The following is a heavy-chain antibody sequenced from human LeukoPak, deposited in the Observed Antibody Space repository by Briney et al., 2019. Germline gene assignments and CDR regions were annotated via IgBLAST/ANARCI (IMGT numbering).Heavy chain of an antibody. CDR1: GGSFSGYY. CDR2: INHSGST. D-gene: IGHD4-17*01. CDR3: ARIHPYGRVDY. J-gene: IGHJ4*02. Sequence: SETLSLTCAVYGGSFSGYYWTWIRQPPGKGLEWIGEINHSGSTNYNPSLKSRVTISVDTSKNQFSLKLSSVTAADTAVYYCARIHPYGRVDYWGQGTLVTVSS. V-gene: IGHV4-34*01.